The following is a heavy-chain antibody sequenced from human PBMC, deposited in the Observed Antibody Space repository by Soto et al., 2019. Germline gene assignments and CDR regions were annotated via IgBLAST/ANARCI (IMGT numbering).Heavy chain of an antibody. V-gene: IGHV3-33*08. D-gene: IGHD6-19*01. CDR3: ARDKRYSSGWTYYYGMGV. CDR2: IWYDGSNK. CDR1: GFTFSSYA. Sequence: GGSLRLSCAASGFTFSSYAMGWVRQAPGKGLEWVAVIWYDGSNKYYADSVKGRFTISRDNSKNTLYLQMNSLRAEDTAVYNCARDKRYSSGWTYYYGMGVWGQGTTVTVSS. J-gene: IGHJ6*02.